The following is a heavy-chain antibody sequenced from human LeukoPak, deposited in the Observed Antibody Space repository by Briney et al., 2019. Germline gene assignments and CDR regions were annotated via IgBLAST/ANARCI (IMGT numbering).Heavy chain of an antibody. V-gene: IGHV4-59*08. CDR1: GGSISTFY. D-gene: IGHD3-9*01. Sequence: SETLSLTCTVSGGSISTFYWNWIRQPPGKGLEWIGYIYYSGSTNYNPSLKSRVTISVDTSKNQFSLKLRSVTAADTAGYYCARGYYDILTGKGYFDYWGQGTLVTVSS. CDR2: IYYSGST. CDR3: ARGYYDILTGKGYFDY. J-gene: IGHJ4*02.